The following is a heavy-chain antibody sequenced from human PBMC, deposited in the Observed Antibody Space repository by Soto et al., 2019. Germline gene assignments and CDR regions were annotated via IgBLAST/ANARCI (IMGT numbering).Heavy chain of an antibody. Sequence: ASVKVSCKASGGTFSSYTISWVRQAPGQGLEWMGRIIPILGIANYAQKFQGRVTITADKSTSTAYMELSSLRSEDTAVYYCARDRGYETPQPKTYDYWGQGTLVTVSS. CDR2: IIPILGIA. D-gene: IGHD5-12*01. CDR1: GGTFSSYT. CDR3: ARDRGYETPQPKTYDY. J-gene: IGHJ4*02. V-gene: IGHV1-69*04.